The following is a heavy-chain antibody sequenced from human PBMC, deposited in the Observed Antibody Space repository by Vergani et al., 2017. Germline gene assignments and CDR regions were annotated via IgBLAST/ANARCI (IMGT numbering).Heavy chain of an antibody. CDR3: AKGMVPATVTTDAFDI. J-gene: IGHJ3*02. V-gene: IGHV3-9*01. Sequence: EVQLVESGGGLVQPGRSLRLSCAASGFTFDDYAMHWVRQAPGKGLEWVSGISWNSGSIGYADSVKGRFTISRDNAKNSLYLQMNSLRAEDTALYYCAKGMVPATVTTDAFDIWGQGTMVTVSS. D-gene: IGHD4-17*01. CDR1: GFTFDDYA. CDR2: ISWNSGSI.